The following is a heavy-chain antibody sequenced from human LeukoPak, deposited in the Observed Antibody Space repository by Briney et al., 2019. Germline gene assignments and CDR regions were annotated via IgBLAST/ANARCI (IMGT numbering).Heavy chain of an antibody. CDR1: GFTFSSYW. V-gene: IGHV3-7*01. CDR2: IKEDESEK. Sequence: GGSLRLSCAASGFTFSSYWMSWVRQAPGKGLEWVANIKEDESEKYYVDSVKGRFTISRDNAKNSLYLQMNSLRAEDTAVYYCARGHGVVAASDDAFDIWGQGTMVTVSS. CDR3: ARGHGVVAASDDAFDI. J-gene: IGHJ3*02. D-gene: IGHD2-2*01.